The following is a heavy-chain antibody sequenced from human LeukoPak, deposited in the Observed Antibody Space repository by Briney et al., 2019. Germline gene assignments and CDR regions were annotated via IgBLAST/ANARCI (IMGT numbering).Heavy chain of an antibody. D-gene: IGHD3-22*01. CDR1: GFIFSDYS. J-gene: IGHJ4*02. V-gene: IGHV3-11*01. Sequence: GGSLRLSCAASGFIFSDYSMSWIRQAPGKGLEWVSYISSGGSTIYYADSVKGRFTISRDNAKNSLYLQMNSLRAEDTAVYYCARVNGYYDASGYLVFDYWGQGTLVTVSS. CDR2: ISSGGSTI. CDR3: ARVNGYYDASGYLVFDY.